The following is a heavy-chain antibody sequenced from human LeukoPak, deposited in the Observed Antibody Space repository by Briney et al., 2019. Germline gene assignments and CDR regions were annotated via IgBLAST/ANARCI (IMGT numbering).Heavy chain of an antibody. CDR2: IYYSGST. Sequence: SETLSLTSTVSGGSISSYYWSWIRQPPGKGLEWIGYIYYSGSTNYNPSLKSRVTIPVDTSKHQFSLKLSSVIAADTAVYYCARENTANWFDPWGQGTLVTVSS. CDR3: ARENTANWFDP. CDR1: GGSISSYY. J-gene: IGHJ5*02. V-gene: IGHV4-59*12. D-gene: IGHD5-18*01.